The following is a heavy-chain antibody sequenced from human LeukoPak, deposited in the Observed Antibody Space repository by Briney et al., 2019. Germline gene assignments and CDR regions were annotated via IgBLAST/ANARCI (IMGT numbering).Heavy chain of an antibody. J-gene: IGHJ4*02. CDR2: IYYIGST. V-gene: IGHV4-59*08. CDR1: GGSISSYY. CDR3: ARHRVPAAATSFDY. D-gene: IGHD6-13*01. Sequence: SETLSLTCTVSGGSISSYYWSWIRQPPGKGLEWIGYIYYIGSTNYNPSLKSRVTISVDTSKNQFSLKLSSVTAADTAVYFCARHRVPAAATSFDYWGQGTLVTVSS.